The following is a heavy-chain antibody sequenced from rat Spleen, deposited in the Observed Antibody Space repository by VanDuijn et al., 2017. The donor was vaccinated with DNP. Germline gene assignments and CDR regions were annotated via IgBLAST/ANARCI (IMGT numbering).Heavy chain of an antibody. CDR3: TRDGGY. V-gene: IGHV5-25*01. CDR2: ITNGGGNT. Sequence: EVQLVESDGGLAQPGRSLKLSCAASGFTFSDYYMAWVRQAPTKGLEWVASITNGGGNTYYRDSVKGRFTISRDNAKSTLYLQMDSLRSEDTATYYCTRDGGYWGQGVMVTVSS. J-gene: IGHJ2*01. D-gene: IGHD1-12*02. CDR1: GFTFSDYY.